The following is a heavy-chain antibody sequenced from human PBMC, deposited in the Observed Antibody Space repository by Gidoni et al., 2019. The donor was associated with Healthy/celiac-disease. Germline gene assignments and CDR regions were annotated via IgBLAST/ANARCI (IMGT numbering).Heavy chain of an antibody. CDR3: TRTKGSSWYPFDY. Sequence: EVQLVESGGGMVKPGRSLRLSCTASGFTFGDYALSWFRQATGKGLECVGFIRSKAYGGTTEYAASLKGRFTISRDDSKSIAYLQMNSLKTEDTAVYYCTRTKGSSWYPFDYWGQGTLVTVSS. D-gene: IGHD6-13*01. J-gene: IGHJ4*02. CDR1: GFTFGDYA. CDR2: IRSKAYGGTT. V-gene: IGHV3-49*05.